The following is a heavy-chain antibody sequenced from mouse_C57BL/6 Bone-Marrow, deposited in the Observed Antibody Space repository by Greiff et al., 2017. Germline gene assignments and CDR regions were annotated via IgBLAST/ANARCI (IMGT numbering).Heavy chain of an antibody. CDR2: INPGSGGT. D-gene: IGHD1-1*01. CDR3: AAVVGGKDY. Sequence: VQLKESGAELVRPGTSVKVSCKASGYAFTNYLIEWVKQRPGQGLEWIGVINPGSGGTNYNEKFKGKATLTADKSSSTAYMQLSSLTSEDSAVYFCAAVVGGKDYWGQGTTLTVSS. J-gene: IGHJ2*01. V-gene: IGHV1-54*01. CDR1: GYAFTNYL.